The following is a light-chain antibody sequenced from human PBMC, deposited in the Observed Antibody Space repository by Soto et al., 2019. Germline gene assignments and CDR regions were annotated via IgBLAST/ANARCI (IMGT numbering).Light chain of an antibody. CDR3: LQYGSTGS. CDR2: GAS. V-gene: IGKV3-20*01. CDR1: QSASSSY. Sequence: EIVFKQSAGTLSLSEGEIATLSFSASQSASSSYLAWYQQKPGQAPRLLIYGASSRATGIPDRFSGSGSGTDFTLTISRLEPEDFAVYYCLQYGSTGSCGQGTKVDIK. J-gene: IGKJ1*01.